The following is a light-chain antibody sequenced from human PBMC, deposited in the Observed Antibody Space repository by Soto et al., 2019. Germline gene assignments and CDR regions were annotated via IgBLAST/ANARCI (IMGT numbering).Light chain of an antibody. CDR1: QSVSSN. CDR2: GAS. J-gene: IGKJ2*01. CDR3: QQYNNWPPLYT. Sequence: IVMTQSPATLSVSPGERATLSCRASQSVSSNLAWYQQKPGQAPRLLIYGASTRATGIPARFSGSGSGTEFTLNISSLQSEDFAVYYCQQYNNWPPLYTFGQGTKLEIK. V-gene: IGKV3-15*01.